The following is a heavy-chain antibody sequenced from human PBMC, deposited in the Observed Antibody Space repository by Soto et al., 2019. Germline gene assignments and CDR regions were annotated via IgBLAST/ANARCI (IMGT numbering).Heavy chain of an antibody. J-gene: IGHJ6*02. Sequence: QVQLVQSGAEVKKPGASVKVSCKASGYTFTSYGISWVRQAPGQGLEWMGWISAYNGNTNYAQKLQGRVTMTTDTSTSTAYMELRSLRSDDTAVYYCARDRDWNERGEYYYSGMDVWGQGTTVTVSS. CDR3: ARDRDWNERGEYYYSGMDV. V-gene: IGHV1-18*01. D-gene: IGHD1-1*01. CDR2: ISAYNGNT. CDR1: GYTFTSYG.